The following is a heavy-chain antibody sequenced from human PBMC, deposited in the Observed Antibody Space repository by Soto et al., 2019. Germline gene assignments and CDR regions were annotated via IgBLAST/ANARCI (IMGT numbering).Heavy chain of an antibody. Sequence: QVQLQESGPGLVKPSETLSLTCTVSGGSISSYYWSWIRQPPGKGLEWIGYIYYSGSTNYNPSLTSRVTISVDTPQNQFSLKLSSVTAADTAVYYCARGGGYSGYYYYCYMDVWGKGTTVTVSS. CDR3: ARGGGYSGYYYYCYMDV. CDR2: IYYSGST. D-gene: IGHD5-12*01. V-gene: IGHV4-59*08. CDR1: GGSISSYY. J-gene: IGHJ6*03.